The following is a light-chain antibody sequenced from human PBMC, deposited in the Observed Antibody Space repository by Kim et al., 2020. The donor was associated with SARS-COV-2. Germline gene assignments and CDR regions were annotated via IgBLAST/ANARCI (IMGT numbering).Light chain of an antibody. Sequence: GQSAPFTSPGNRSDVGYYDRVSWYQQPPGTAPKLMIYEVRNRPSGVPDRFSGFKSGNTASLTISGLQAEDEADYYCSSYTTSKTWVFGGGTQLTVL. CDR2: EVR. J-gene: IGLJ3*02. V-gene: IGLV2-18*02. CDR1: RSDVGYYDR. CDR3: SSYTTSKTWV.